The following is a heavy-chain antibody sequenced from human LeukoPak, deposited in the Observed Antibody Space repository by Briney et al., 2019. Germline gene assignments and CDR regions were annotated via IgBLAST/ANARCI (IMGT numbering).Heavy chain of an antibody. D-gene: IGHD3-22*01. V-gene: IGHV3-66*01. J-gene: IGHJ4*02. CDR2: IYSGGST. CDR3: ARATWESTGYYYDY. CDR1: GFTVSSNY. Sequence: GGSLRLSCAASGFTVSSNYMSWVRQAPGKGLEWVSVIYSGGSTYYADSVKGRFTISRDNSKNTLYLQMNSLRAEDTAVYYCARATWESTGYYYDYWGQGTLVTVSS.